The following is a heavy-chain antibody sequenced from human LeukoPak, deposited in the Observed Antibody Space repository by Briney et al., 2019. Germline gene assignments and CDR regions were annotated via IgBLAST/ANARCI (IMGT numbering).Heavy chain of an antibody. J-gene: IGHJ5*02. V-gene: IGHV1-2*02. CDR2: INPNSGGT. CDR3: ALIGDHAWFDP. CDR1: GYTFSGYY. D-gene: IGHD3-10*01. Sequence: ASAKVSCKASGYTFSGYYIFRVRRAPGQGLEWMGWINPNSGGTNYAQEFQGRVTMTRDTSITTAYMELSTLRSDDTAVYYCALIGDHAWFDPWGQGTLVTVSS.